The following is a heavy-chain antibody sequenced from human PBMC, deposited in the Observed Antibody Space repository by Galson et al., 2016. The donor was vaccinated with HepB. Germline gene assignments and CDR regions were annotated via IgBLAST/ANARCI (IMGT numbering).Heavy chain of an antibody. CDR2: IWYDGSNK. D-gene: IGHD3-22*01. Sequence: SLRLSCAASGFTFSSYGMHWVRQAPGKGLEWVAGIWYDGSNKYYADSVKSRFTISRDNSKNTLYLQMNSLRAEDTAVYYCARDEFYGSSADYSNWFDPWGQGTLVTVSS. J-gene: IGHJ5*02. CDR3: ARDEFYGSSADYSNWFDP. CDR1: GFTFSSYG. V-gene: IGHV3-33*01.